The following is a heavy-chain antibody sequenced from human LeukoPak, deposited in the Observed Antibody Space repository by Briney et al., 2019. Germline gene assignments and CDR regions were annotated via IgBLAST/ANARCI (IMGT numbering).Heavy chain of an antibody. CDR1: GFTFDDYG. V-gene: IGHV3-23*01. D-gene: IGHD6-6*01. J-gene: IGHJ4*02. CDR3: AKWTFEYSSSSDY. CDR2: ISGSGGST. Sequence: PGGSLRLSCAASGFTFDDYGMSWVRQAPGKGLEWVSAISGSGGSTYYADSVKGRFTISRDNSKSTLYLQMNSLRAEDTAVYYCAKWTFEYSSSSDYWGQGTLVTVSS.